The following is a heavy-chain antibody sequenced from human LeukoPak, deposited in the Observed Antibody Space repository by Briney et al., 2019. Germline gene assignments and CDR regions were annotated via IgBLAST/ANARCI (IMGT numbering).Heavy chain of an antibody. J-gene: IGHJ4*02. Sequence: GGSLRLSCAASGFTFDDYAMHWVRQAPGKGLEWVSLISWDGGGTYYADTVKGQLTISRDNSKNSLYLQMNSLRAEDTGVYYCAKDLSSGSRRAYWGQGTLVTVSS. CDR2: ISWDGGGT. D-gene: IGHD6-19*01. CDR3: AKDLSSGSRRAY. CDR1: GFTFDDYA. V-gene: IGHV3-43D*03.